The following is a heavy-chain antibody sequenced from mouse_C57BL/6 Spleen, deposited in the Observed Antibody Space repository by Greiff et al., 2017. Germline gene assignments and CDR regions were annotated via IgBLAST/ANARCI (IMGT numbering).Heavy chain of an antibody. D-gene: IGHD4-1*01. CDR1: GYAFSSYW. J-gene: IGHJ3*01. V-gene: IGHV1-80*01. CDR3: ARNWDEVAY. CDR2: IYPGDGDT. Sequence: LVEPGASVKISCKASGYAFSSYWMNWVKQRPGKGLEWIGQIYPGDGDTNYNGKFKGKATLTADKSSSTAYMRLSSLTSEDSAVYFCARNWDEVAYWGQGTLVTVSA.